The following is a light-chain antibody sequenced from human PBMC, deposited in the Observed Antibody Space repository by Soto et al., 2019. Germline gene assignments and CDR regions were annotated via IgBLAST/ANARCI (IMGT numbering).Light chain of an antibody. V-gene: IGKV3-11*01. CDR1: QSVSSY. J-gene: IGKJ2*01. CDR3: QQRSNWPRT. Sequence: EIVLTQSPATLSLSPGERATLSCRASQSVSSYLAWYQQKPGQAPRLLIYDASNVATGIPARFSGSGSGTDFTLTISSLEPEDFAVYYCQQRSNWPRTFGQGTKLEIK. CDR2: DAS.